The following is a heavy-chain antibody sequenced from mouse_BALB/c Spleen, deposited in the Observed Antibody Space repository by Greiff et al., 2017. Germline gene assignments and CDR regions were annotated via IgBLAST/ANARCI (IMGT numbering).Heavy chain of an antibody. CDR2: IDPANGNT. J-gene: IGHJ3*01. D-gene: IGHD2-4*01. Sequence: VQLQQSGAELVKPGASVKLSCTASGFNIKDTYMHWVKQRPEQGLEWIGRIDPANGNTKYDPKFQGKATITADTSSNTAYLQLSSLTSEDTAVYYCARNMITTGFAYWGQGTLVTVSA. CDR3: ARNMITTGFAY. CDR1: GFNIKDTY. V-gene: IGHV14-3*02.